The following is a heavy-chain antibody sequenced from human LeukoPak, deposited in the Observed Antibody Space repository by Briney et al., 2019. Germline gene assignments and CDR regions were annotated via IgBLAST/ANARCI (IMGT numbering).Heavy chain of an antibody. CDR2: IYYSGST. CDR1: GGSISSYY. V-gene: IGHV4-59*08. D-gene: IGHD1-1*01. J-gene: IGHJ4*02. Sequence: SETLSLTCTVSGGSISSYYWSWTRQPPGKGLEWIGYIYYSGSTNHNPSLKSRVTISVDTSKNKFSLKLSSVTAADTAVYYCARHRTVQPHFDYWGQGTQVTVSS. CDR3: ARHRTVQPHFDY.